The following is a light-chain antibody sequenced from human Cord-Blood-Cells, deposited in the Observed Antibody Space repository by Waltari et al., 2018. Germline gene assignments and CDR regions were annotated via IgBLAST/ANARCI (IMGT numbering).Light chain of an antibody. Sequence: SSVLTQPPSVSVAPGKPARITCGGNNIGSKSVHWYQQKPGQAPVLVIYYDSDRPSGIPERFSGSNSGNTATLTISRVEAGDEADYYCQVWDSSSDRLYVFGTGTKVTVL. CDR3: QVWDSSSDRLYV. CDR1: NIGSKS. J-gene: IGLJ1*01. V-gene: IGLV3-21*04. CDR2: YDS.